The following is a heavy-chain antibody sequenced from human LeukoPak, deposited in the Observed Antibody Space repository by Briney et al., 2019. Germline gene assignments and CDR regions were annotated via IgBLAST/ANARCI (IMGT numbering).Heavy chain of an antibody. CDR2: ISGSGSTT. V-gene: IGHV3-23*01. CDR1: GFTFTNYA. CDR3: AKEITQIVVVPDAFDI. Sequence: GGSLRLSCAVSGFTFTNYAMSWVRQAPGRGLEWVSDISGSGSTTYYADSVKGRFTISRDNSKSTLFLQMNSLRAEDTAVYYCAKEITQIVVVPDAFDIWGQGTMVTVSS. D-gene: IGHD3-22*01. J-gene: IGHJ3*02.